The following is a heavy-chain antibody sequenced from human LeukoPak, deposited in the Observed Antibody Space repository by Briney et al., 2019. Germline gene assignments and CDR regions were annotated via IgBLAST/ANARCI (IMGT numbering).Heavy chain of an antibody. D-gene: IGHD4-11*01. CDR3: AGTTDYSSFLAF. V-gene: IGHV6-1*01. CDR1: GDSVSSSSAV. CDR2: TYYRSKWHN. Sequence: SQTLSLTCAVSGDSVSSSSAVWNWIRQSPSRGLEWLGRTYYRSKWHNEYAESVKSRISITSDTSKNQFSLQLNSVTPEDAAEYYCAGTTDYSSFLAFWGQGTLVTVSS. J-gene: IGHJ4*02.